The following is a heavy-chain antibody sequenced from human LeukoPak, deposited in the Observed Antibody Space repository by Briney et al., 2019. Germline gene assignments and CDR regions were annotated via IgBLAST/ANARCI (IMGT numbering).Heavy chain of an antibody. J-gene: IGHJ4*02. CDR2: INPNSGGT. D-gene: IGHD5-18*01. CDR3: ARGTGEGYSYGRYYFDY. V-gene: IGHV1-2*02. Sequence: ASVKVSCKASGYTFTDYYMHWVRQAPGQGLEWMGWINPNSGGTDYAQKFQGRVTMTRDTSISTAYMELSRLRSDDTAVYYCARGTGEGYSYGRYYFDYWGQGTLVTVSS. CDR1: GYTFTDYY.